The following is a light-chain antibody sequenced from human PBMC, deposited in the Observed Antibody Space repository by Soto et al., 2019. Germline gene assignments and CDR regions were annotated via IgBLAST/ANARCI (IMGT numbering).Light chain of an antibody. CDR1: QSVSSSY. V-gene: IGKV3-20*01. Sequence: LSPGPLSLSPGAGATLSCGASQSVSSSYLAWYQQTPGQAPRLLIYGASSRATGIPDRFSGSGSGTDFTLTISRREPDDFSVYYCQQYCSASPCTFGRGTKVDI. CDR3: QQYCSASPCT. CDR2: GAS. J-gene: IGKJ1*01.